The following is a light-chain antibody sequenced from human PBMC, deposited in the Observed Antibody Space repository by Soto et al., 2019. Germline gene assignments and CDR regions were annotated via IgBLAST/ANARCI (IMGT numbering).Light chain of an antibody. CDR3: QQYNSFWT. CDR2: DAS. J-gene: IGKJ1*01. CDR1: QSISSW. V-gene: IGKV1-5*01. Sequence: DIQMTQSPSTLSASVGDRVTITCRASQSISSWLAWYQQKPGKAPKLLIYDASSLESGVPSRFSGNGTGTEFPLAISSLQPDHFATYYRQQYNSFWTFGKGTKVEIK.